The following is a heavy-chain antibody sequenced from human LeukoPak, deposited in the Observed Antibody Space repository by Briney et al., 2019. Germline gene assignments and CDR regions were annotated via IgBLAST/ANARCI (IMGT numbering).Heavy chain of an antibody. CDR2: ISSSGSTI. Sequence: GGFLRLSCAASGFTFSSYSMNWVRQAPGKGLEWVSYISSSGSTIDYADSVKGRFTISRDNAKNSLYLQMNSLRAEDTAVYYCAGTVTTDWYFDLWGRGTLVTVSS. V-gene: IGHV3-48*04. CDR3: AGTVTTDWYFDL. CDR1: GFTFSSYS. J-gene: IGHJ2*01. D-gene: IGHD4-17*01.